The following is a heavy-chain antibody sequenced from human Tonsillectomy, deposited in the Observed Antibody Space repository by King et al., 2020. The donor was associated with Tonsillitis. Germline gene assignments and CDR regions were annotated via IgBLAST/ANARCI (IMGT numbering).Heavy chain of an antibody. CDR2: IRSKANSYAT. CDR1: GFTFSGSA. J-gene: IGHJ4*02. CDR3: TMTRKEYGSGGRGNLASL. V-gene: IGHV3-73*02. Sequence: ELQLVESGGGLVQPGGSLKLSCAAPGFTFSGSAMHWGRQASGTGLEWVGRIRSKANSYATAYAASVKGRYTISRDDSKNTAYLQMNSLKTEETAVYYCTMTRKEYGSGGRGNLASLWGQGTRVTVSS. D-gene: IGHD2-15*01.